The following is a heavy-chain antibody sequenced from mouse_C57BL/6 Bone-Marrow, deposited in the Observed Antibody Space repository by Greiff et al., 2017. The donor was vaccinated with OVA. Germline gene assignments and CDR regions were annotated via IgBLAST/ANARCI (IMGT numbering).Heavy chain of an antibody. CDR2: ISDGGSYT. V-gene: IGHV5-4*01. CDR1: GFTFSSYA. Sequence: EVHLVESGGGLVKPGGSLKLSCAASGFTFSSYAMSWVRQTPEKRLEWVATISDGGSYTYYPDNVKGRFTISRDNAKNNLYLQMSHLKSEDTAMYYCAWGLTSWYFDVWGTGTTVTVSS. CDR3: AWGLTSWYFDV. J-gene: IGHJ1*03. D-gene: IGHD2-4*01.